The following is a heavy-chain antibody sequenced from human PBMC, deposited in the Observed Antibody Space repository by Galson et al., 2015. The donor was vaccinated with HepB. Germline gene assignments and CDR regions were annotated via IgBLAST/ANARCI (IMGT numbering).Heavy chain of an antibody. CDR1: GFTFSSYA. CDR2: ISGGGGST. J-gene: IGHJ4*02. CDR3: AKEYCSGTSCYGGFDY. D-gene: IGHD2-2*01. V-gene: IGHV3-23*01. Sequence: SLRLSCAASGFTFSSYAMSWVRQAPGKGLEWVSAISGGGGSTYYADPVKGRFTISRDNSKHTLYLQMNSLRAEDTAVYYCAKEYCSGTSCYGGFDYWGQGALVTVSS.